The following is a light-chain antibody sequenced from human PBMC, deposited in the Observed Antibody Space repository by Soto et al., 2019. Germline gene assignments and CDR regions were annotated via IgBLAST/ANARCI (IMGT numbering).Light chain of an antibody. J-gene: IGLJ2*01. Sequence: QSALTQPASVSGSPGQSITISCTGTSSDVGGYDYVSWYQQYPGKAPKLMIYEVSDWPSGVSNRFSGSKSGNTASLTISGLQAEDEADYYCSSYTSSSVVFGGGTKLTVL. V-gene: IGLV2-14*01. CDR2: EVS. CDR1: SSDVGGYDY. CDR3: SSYTSSSVV.